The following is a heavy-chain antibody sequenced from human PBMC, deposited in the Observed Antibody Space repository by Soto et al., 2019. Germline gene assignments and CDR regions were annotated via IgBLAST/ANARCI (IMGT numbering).Heavy chain of an antibody. CDR2: IIPIFGTA. CDR3: ARAARPGYCSGGSCYSWFSVPFDP. D-gene: IGHD2-15*01. V-gene: IGHV1-69*06. Sequence: ASVKVSCKASGGTFSSYAISWVRQAPGQGLEWMGGIIPIFGTANYAQKFQGRVTITADKSTSTAYMELSSLRSEDTAVYYCARAARPGYCSGGSCYSWFSVPFDPWGQGTLVTVSS. J-gene: IGHJ5*02. CDR1: GGTFSSYA.